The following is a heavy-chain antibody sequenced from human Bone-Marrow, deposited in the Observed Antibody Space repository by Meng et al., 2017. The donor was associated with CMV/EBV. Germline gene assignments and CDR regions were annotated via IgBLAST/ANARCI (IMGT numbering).Heavy chain of an antibody. Sequence: GESLKISCAASGFTFSSYAMSWVRQAPGRGLEWVSVIYSGGSSTYYADSVKGRFTISRDNSKNTLYLQMNSLRDEDTAEYFCAKGRSSSVFDYWGQGTLVTVSS. V-gene: IGHV3-23*03. CDR3: AKGRSSSVFDY. D-gene: IGHD6-6*01. CDR1: GFTFSSYA. J-gene: IGHJ4*02. CDR2: IYSGGSST.